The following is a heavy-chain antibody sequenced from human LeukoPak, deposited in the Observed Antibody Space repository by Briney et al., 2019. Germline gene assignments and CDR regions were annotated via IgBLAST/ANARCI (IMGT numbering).Heavy chain of an antibody. V-gene: IGHV4-34*01. CDR1: GGSFSGYY. CDR3: ARVTYYYDSSPFDFDY. D-gene: IGHD3-22*01. Sequence: SETLSLTRAVYGGSFSGYYWSWIRLPPGKGLEWIGESNHSGSTNYNPSLKSRVTISVDTSKNQFSLKLSSVTAADTAVYYCARVTYYYDSSPFDFDYWGQGTLVTVSS. J-gene: IGHJ4*02. CDR2: SNHSGST.